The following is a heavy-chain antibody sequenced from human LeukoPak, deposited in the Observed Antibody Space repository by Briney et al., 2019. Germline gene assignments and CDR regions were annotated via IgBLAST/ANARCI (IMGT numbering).Heavy chain of an antibody. CDR1: GFSISNDW. V-gene: IGHV3-15*01. CDR3: TLIQGWGSGSYYRDF. CDR2: VKSRSAGETT. Sequence: GGSLRLSCAASGFSISNDWKSWVRQAPGKGLDWFARVKSRSAGETTDYAAPVKGRFTISRDDSKTTLYLQMNSLKTEDTAVYYCTLIQGWGSGSYYRDFWGQGTLVTVSS. J-gene: IGHJ4*02. D-gene: IGHD3-10*01.